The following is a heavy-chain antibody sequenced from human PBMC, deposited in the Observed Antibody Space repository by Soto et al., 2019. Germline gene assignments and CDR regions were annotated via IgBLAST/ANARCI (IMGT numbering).Heavy chain of an antibody. CDR2: ISYSGST. CDR1: GDSITSGSYY. J-gene: IGHJ4*02. V-gene: IGHV4-31*03. Sequence: RASETLSLTCTVSGDSITSGSYYWTWIRQHPGKGLEWIGYISYSGSTYYNPSLKSRVIISVGTSKDQFSLKLSSVTAADTAVYYCVREVENYGEPYWGQGTLVTVSS. CDR3: VREVENYGEPY. D-gene: IGHD4-17*01.